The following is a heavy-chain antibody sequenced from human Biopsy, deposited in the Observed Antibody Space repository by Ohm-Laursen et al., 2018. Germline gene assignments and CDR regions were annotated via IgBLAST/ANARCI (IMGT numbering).Heavy chain of an antibody. Sequence: PSQTLSLTWAVSGGSFSGTYWSWIRQTPGKGLEWIGEINHSGNTKYNPSFESRVTISVDTSKNQFSLNLFSVTAADAARYFCARGEYYAYWSGARKLNYFDYWGQGTLVTVSS. CDR2: INHSGNT. CDR3: ARGEYYAYWSGARKLNYFDY. J-gene: IGHJ4*02. CDR1: GGSFSGTY. V-gene: IGHV4-34*01. D-gene: IGHD3-3*01.